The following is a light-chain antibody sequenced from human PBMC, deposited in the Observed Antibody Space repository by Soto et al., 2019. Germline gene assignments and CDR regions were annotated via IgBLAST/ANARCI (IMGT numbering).Light chain of an antibody. CDR3: QQFSSYPLT. Sequence: ERVMTQSPGTLSLSPGERATLSCRASQTVRNNYLAWYQQKPGQAPRLLIYDASSRATGIPDRFSGGGSGTDFTLTISRLEPEDFAVYYCQQFSSYPLTFGGGTKVDNK. J-gene: IGKJ4*01. CDR1: QTVRNNY. V-gene: IGKV3-20*01. CDR2: DAS.